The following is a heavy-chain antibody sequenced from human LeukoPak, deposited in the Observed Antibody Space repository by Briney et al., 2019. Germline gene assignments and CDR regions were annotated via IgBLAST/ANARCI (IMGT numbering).Heavy chain of an antibody. D-gene: IGHD3-3*01. V-gene: IGHV1-46*01. CDR2: INPSGGNT. CDR1: GYIFTSFY. CDR3: ARGSTIFGEV. J-gene: IGHJ4*02. Sequence: ASVKVSCKASGYIFTSFYMHWVRQAPGQGLEWMGIINPSGGNTGYAQKFRGRVTMTRDTSTSTVYMELSSLRSEDTAVYYCARGSTIFGEVWGQGTLVTVSS.